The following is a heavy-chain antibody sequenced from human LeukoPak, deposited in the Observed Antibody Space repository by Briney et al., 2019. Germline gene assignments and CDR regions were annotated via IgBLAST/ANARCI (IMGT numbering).Heavy chain of an antibody. J-gene: IGHJ4*02. CDR2: IYYSGST. CDR1: GGSISSSSYY. V-gene: IGHV4-39*01. Sequence: SSETLSLTCTVSGGSISSSSYYWGWIRQPPGKGLEWIGSIYYSGSTYYNPSLKSRVTISVDTSKNQFSLKLSSVTAADTAVYYCARVTMVRGVIIRSFDYWGQGTLVTVSS. D-gene: IGHD3-10*01. CDR3: ARVTMVRGVIIRSFDY.